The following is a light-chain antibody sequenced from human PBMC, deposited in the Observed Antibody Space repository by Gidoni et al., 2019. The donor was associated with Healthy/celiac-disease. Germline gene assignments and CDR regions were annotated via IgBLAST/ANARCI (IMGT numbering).Light chain of an antibody. CDR1: SSNIGAGYD. V-gene: IGLV1-40*01. CDR3: QSYDSSLSGSEV. Sequence: QSVLTQPPSVSGAPGQRVTISCTGSSSNIGAGYDVHWYQQLPGTAPKLLIYGHSNRPSGVPDRFSGSKSGTSASLAITGLQAEDEADYYCQSYDSSLSGSEVFGTGTKVTVL. J-gene: IGLJ1*01. CDR2: GHS.